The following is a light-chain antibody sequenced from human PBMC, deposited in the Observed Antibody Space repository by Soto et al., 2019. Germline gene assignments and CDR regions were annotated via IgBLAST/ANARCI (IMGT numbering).Light chain of an antibody. Sequence: QSALTQPASVSGSPGQSITVSCTGTSSAVGGYSLVSWYHQNPGNAPKLVIYEGTKRPSGVSNRLSGSKSGTSASLAISGLQSEDEADYYCAAWDDTLNAWVFGGGTKVTVL. V-gene: IGLV2-14*02. J-gene: IGLJ3*02. CDR2: EGT. CDR3: AAWDDTLNAWV. CDR1: SSAVGGYSL.